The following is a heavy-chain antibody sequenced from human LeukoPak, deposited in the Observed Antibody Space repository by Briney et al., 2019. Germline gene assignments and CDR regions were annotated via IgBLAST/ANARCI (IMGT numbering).Heavy chain of an antibody. D-gene: IGHD2-8*01. J-gene: IGHJ3*02. CDR3: ARGDPIVLMGAFDI. CDR1: GYTFTSYG. CDR2: ISAYNGNT. Sequence: ASVKVSCKASGYTFTSYGISWVRQAPGQGPEWMGWISAYNGNTNYAQKLQGRVTMTTDTSTSTAYMELRSLRSDDTAVYYCARGDPIVLMGAFDIWGQGTMVTVSS. V-gene: IGHV1-18*01.